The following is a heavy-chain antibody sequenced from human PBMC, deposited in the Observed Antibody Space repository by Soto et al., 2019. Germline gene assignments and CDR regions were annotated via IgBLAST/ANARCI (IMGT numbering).Heavy chain of an antibody. CDR1: GFTFSSYA. Sequence: GGSLRLSCAASGFTFSSYAMSWVRQAQGKGLEWVSAISGSGGSTYYADSVKGRFSISRDNSKNTLYLQMYSLRAEDTAVYFCAKSYSSNWYDYFDYWGQGIVVTVSS. V-gene: IGHV3-23*01. CDR2: ISGSGGST. D-gene: IGHD6-13*01. J-gene: IGHJ4*02. CDR3: AKSYSSNWYDYFDY.